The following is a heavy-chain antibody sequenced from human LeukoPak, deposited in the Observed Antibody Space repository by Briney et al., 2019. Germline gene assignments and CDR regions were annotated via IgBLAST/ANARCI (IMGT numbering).Heavy chain of an antibody. D-gene: IGHD3/OR15-3a*01. J-gene: IGHJ4*02. CDR2: ISAYNGNT. V-gene: IGHV1-18*01. CDR1: GYTFISYG. CDR3: ARGEGTVPFDY. Sequence: ASVKVSCKTSGYTFISYGISWVRQAPGQGLEWMGWISAYNGNTNYAQKFQGRVTMTTDTSTSTAYMELRSLRSDDTAVYFCARGEGTVPFDYWGQGTLVTVSS.